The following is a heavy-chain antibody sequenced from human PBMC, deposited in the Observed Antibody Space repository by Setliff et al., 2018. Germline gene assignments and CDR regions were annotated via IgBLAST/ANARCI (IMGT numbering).Heavy chain of an antibody. CDR3: ARERGDIVTTTSYYYYLDV. CDR1: GGTFSNYD. V-gene: IGHV1-69*05. D-gene: IGHD5-12*01. CDR2: IIPIFGTT. Sequence: SVKVSCKASGGTFSNYDISWVRQAPGQGLEWMGGIIPIFGTTNYAQRFQGRVTITTDESTSTAYMELSSLRSEDTAVYYCARERGDIVTTTSYYYYLDVWGKGPRSPSP. J-gene: IGHJ6*03.